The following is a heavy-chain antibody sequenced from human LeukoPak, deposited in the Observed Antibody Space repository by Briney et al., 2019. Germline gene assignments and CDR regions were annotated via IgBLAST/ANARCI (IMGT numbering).Heavy chain of an antibody. CDR3: ARVRWLAASIDY. CDR1: GYSISSGYY. CDR2: IYHSGST. Sequence: SETLSLTCTVSGYSISSGYYWGWIRQPPGKGLEWIGSIYHSGSTYYNPSLKSRVTISVDTSKNQFSLKLSSVTAADTAVYYCARVRWLAASIDYWGQGTLVTVSS. J-gene: IGHJ4*02. V-gene: IGHV4-38-2*02. D-gene: IGHD6-13*01.